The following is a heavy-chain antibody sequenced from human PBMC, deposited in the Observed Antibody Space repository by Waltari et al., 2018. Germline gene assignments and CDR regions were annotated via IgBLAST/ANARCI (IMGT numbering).Heavy chain of an antibody. Sequence: QVQLVQSGAAVKKPAASVKVCCKASGYSFPGYFVPWVRQAPGQGLEWMGWINPNSGGTNYAQKFQGWVTMTRDTSINTAYIELSRVTSDDTAVYYCARGRGVGAADYWGQGTLVTVSS. J-gene: IGHJ4*02. CDR2: INPNSGGT. CDR3: ARGRGVGAADY. CDR1: GYSFPGYF. D-gene: IGHD1-26*01. V-gene: IGHV1-2*04.